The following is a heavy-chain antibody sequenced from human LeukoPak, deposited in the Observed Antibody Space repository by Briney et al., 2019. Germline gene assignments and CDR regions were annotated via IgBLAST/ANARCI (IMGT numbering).Heavy chain of an antibody. J-gene: IGHJ2*01. CDR3: ARQGGGFWYFDL. CDR2: IYYSGST. D-gene: IGHD6-25*01. CDR1: GGSISSYY. Sequence: SETLSLTCTVSGGSISSYYWSWIRQPPGKGLEWIEYIYYSGSTNYNPSLKSRVTISVDTSKNQFSLKLSSVTAAGTAVYYCARQGGGFWYFDLWGRGTLVTVSS. V-gene: IGHV4-59*08.